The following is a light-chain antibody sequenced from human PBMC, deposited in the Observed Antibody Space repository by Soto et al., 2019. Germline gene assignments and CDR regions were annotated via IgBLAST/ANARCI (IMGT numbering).Light chain of an antibody. CDR3: E. Sequence: EIGLTQSPGTLSLSPGERATLSCRASQSVSSSYLAWYQQKPGQAPRLLIYGASSRATGIPDRFSGSGSGTDFTLTISRLEPEDFAVYDLEFGQGTKVEIK. CDR1: QSVSSSY. CDR2: GAS. V-gene: IGKV3-20*01. J-gene: IGKJ1*01.